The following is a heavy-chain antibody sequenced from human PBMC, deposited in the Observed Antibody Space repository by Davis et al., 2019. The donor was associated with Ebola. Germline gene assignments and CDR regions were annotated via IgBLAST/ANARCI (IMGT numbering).Heavy chain of an antibody. CDR2: IYYSGST. CDR3: ARRMDV. CDR1: GGSISSNY. V-gene: IGHV4-59*08. J-gene: IGHJ6*02. Sequence: MPSETLSLTCTVSGGSISSNYWSWIRQPPGKGLEWIGYIYYSGSTNFNPSLKSRITMSVDTSKNQFSLKLSSVTAADTAVYYCARRMDVWGQGTTVTVSS.